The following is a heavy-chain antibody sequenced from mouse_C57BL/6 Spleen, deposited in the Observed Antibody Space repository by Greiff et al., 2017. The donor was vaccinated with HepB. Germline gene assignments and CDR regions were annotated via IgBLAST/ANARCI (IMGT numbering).Heavy chain of an antibody. D-gene: IGHD2-1*01. Sequence: EVQLQQSGPELVKPGASVKISCKASGYTFTDYYMNWVKQSHGKSLEWIGDINPNNGGTSYNQKFKGKATLTVDKSSSTAYMELRSLTSEDSAVYYCARGWGNYYFDYWGQGTTLTVSS. CDR2: INPNNGGT. J-gene: IGHJ2*01. V-gene: IGHV1-26*01. CDR1: GYTFTDYY. CDR3: ARGWGNYYFDY.